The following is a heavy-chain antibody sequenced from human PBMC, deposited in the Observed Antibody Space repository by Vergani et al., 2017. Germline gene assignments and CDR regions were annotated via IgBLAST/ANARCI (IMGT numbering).Heavy chain of an antibody. CDR1: GYSFTSYW. CDR3: ARLPTWIQLWPPLGMDV. Sequence: EVQLVQSGAEVKKPGESLKISCKGSGYSFTSYWIGWVRQMPGKGLEWMGIIYPGDSDTRYSPSFQGQVTISADKSISTDYLQWSSLKASDTAMYYCARLPTWIQLWPPLGMDVWGQGTTVTVSS. J-gene: IGHJ6*02. V-gene: IGHV5-51*01. CDR2: IYPGDSDT. D-gene: IGHD5-18*01.